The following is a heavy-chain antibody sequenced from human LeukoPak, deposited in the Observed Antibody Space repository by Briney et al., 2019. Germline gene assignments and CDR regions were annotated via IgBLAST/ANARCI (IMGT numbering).Heavy chain of an antibody. CDR1: GGSFSGYY. J-gene: IGHJ4*02. D-gene: IGHD3-3*01. V-gene: IGHV4-34*01. Sequence: PSETLSLTCAVYGGSFSGYYWSWIRQPPGKGLEWIGEINHSGSTNYNPSLKSRVTISVDTSKNQFSLKLSSVIAADTAVYYCARAGLRFSGLGYWGQGTLVTVSS. CDR2: INHSGST. CDR3: ARAGLRFSGLGY.